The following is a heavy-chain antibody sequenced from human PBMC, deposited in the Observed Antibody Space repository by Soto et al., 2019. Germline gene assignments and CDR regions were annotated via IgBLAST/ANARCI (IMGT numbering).Heavy chain of an antibody. CDR2: IYSGGST. CDR1: GFTVSSNY. CDR3: ASEGAGSEH. J-gene: IGHJ4*02. Sequence: EVQPVESGGGLVQPGGSLRLSCAVSGFTVSSNYMTWVRQAPGKGLEWVSVIYSGGSTYYADSVKGRFTISRDKSKNTLDLQMNTLRADATAVYYCASEGAGSEHWGQGTLVTVSS. D-gene: IGHD1-1*01. V-gene: IGHV3-53*04.